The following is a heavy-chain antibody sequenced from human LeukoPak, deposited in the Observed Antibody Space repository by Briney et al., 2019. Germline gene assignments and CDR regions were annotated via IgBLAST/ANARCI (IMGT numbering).Heavy chain of an antibody. V-gene: IGHV3-66*01. CDR3: ARDRGSGWYDY. Sequence: GGSLRLSCAASGFTVSSNHMSWVRQAPGKGLEWVSMIYIDGNTYYADSVKGRFTISRDNSRTTLYLHMRSLRAEDMAVYYCARDRGSGWYDYWGQGTLVTVSS. D-gene: IGHD6-19*01. J-gene: IGHJ4*02. CDR2: IYIDGNT. CDR1: GFTVSSNH.